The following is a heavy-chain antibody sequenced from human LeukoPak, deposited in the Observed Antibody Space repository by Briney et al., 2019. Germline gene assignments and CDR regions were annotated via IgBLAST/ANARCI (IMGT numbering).Heavy chain of an antibody. CDR2: IKSKTDGGTT. J-gene: IGHJ4*02. CDR3: TTDPRYSYGYYFDY. D-gene: IGHD5-18*01. Sequence: AGGSLRLSCAASGFTFSNAWMSWVRQAPGKGLEWVALIKSKTDGGTTDYAAPVKGRFTISRDDSKNTLYLQMNSLKTEDTAVYYCTTDPRYSYGYYFDYWGQGTLVTVSS. CDR1: GFTFSNAW. V-gene: IGHV3-15*01.